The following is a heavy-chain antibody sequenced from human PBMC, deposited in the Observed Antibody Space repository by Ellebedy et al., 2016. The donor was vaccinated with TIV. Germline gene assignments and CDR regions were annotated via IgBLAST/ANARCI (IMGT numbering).Heavy chain of an antibody. J-gene: IGHJ4*02. CDR1: GYTFTNHA. D-gene: IGHD6-13*01. CDR3: ARDLYTFPTAAGPDK. V-gene: IGHV7-4-1*01. Sequence: ASVKVSCKASGYTFTNHAMTWVRQAPGHGLEWMGWINAKTGHPTYAQGFTGRFVFSLDTSVSTAYLQILSLQSEDTAVYFCARDLYTFPTAAGPDKWGQGTLVTVSS. CDR2: INAKTGHP.